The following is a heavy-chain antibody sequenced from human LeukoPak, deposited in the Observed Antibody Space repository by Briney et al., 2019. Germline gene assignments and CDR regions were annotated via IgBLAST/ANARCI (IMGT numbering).Heavy chain of an antibody. CDR2: ISGSGGST. J-gene: IGHJ3*02. V-gene: IGHV3-23*01. CDR1: GFTFSDYY. CDR3: VGGVGAGNI. D-gene: IGHD1-26*01. Sequence: GGSLRLSCAASGFTFSDYYMSWIRQAPGKGLEWVSAISGSGGSTYYADSVKGRFTISRDNSKNTLYLQMNSLRAEDTAVYYCVGGVGAGNIWGQGTMVTVSS.